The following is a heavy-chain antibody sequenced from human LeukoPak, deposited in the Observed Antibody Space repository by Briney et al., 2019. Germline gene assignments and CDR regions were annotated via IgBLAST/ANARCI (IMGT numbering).Heavy chain of an antibody. CDR2: ISYDGSNK. Sequence: GGSLRLSCAASGFTFSSYSMNWVRQAPGKGLEWVAVISYDGSNKDYADSVKGRFTISRDNSKNTPFLQMNSLRAEDTAVYYCAREIFNGFDIWGQGTMVTVSS. CDR1: GFTFSSYS. J-gene: IGHJ3*02. V-gene: IGHV3-30*03. CDR3: AREIFNGFDI.